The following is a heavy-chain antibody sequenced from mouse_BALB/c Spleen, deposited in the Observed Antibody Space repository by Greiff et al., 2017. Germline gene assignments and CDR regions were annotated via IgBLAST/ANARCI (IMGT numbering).Heavy chain of an antibody. CDR1: GFTFSDYG. Sequence: EVQLVESGGGLVQPGGSRKLSCAASGFTFSDYGMAWVRQAPGKGPEWVAFISNLAYSIYYADTVTGRFTISRENAKNTLYLEMSSLRSEDTAMYYCARDRGAMDYWGQGTSVTVSS. V-gene: IGHV5-15*02. J-gene: IGHJ4*01. CDR3: ARDRGAMDY. CDR2: ISNLAYSI.